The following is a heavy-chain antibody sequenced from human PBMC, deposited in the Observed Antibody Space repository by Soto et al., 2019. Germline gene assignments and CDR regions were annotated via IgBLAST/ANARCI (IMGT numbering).Heavy chain of an antibody. D-gene: IGHD3-3*01. CDR3: ARGYDFYYYGMDV. V-gene: IGHV3-53*01. J-gene: IGHJ6*02. CDR2: IYSGGST. Sequence: AGGAPILSCAAPGFTFYTYSRSWVPPAPGKGLEWVSVIYSGGSTYYADSVKGRFTISRDNSKNTLYLQMNSLRAEDTAVYYCARGYDFYYYGMDVWGQGTTVTVSS. CDR1: GFTFYTYS.